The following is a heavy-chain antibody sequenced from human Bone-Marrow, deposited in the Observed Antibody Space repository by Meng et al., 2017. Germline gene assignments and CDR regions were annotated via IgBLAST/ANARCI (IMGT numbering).Heavy chain of an antibody. CDR1: GYTFTSYY. CDR3: ARVQSSGWSPGY. CDR2: INPSGGST. V-gene: IGHV1-46*01. J-gene: IGHJ4*02. D-gene: IGHD6-19*01. Sequence: QVQLVQSGAEVKKPGASVKVSCKAYGYTFTSYYMHWVRQAPGQGLEWMGIINPSGGSTSYAQKFQGRVTMTRDRSTSTVYMELSSLRSEDTAVYYCARVQSSGWSPGYWGQGTLVTVSS.